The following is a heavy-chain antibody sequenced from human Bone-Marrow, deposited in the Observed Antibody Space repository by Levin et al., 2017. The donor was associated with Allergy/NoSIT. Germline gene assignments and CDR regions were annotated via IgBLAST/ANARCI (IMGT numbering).Heavy chain of an antibody. CDR1: GFTFSDYY. Sequence: GESLKISCAASGFTFSDYYMSWIRQAPGQGLEWLSYISGSSSYTNNADSVKGRFTISRDNTKNSLYLQMNSLRAEDTAVYYCARIKWRLTGYYIDYWRQGALVTVSS. D-gene: IGHD3-9*01. CDR3: ARIKWRLTGYYIDY. V-gene: IGHV3-11*06. CDR2: ISGSSSYT. J-gene: IGHJ4*02.